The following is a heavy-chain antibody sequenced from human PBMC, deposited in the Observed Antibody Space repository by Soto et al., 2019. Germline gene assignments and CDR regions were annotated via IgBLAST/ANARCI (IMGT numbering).Heavy chain of an antibody. Sequence: EVHLVESGGGLVKPGGSLRLSCAASGFAFNTYKMNWVRQAPGKGLEWVASISSRNYIFYADSVKGRFTISRDNATNALYLQMDSLRAEDTAVYYCARDSIVYYDSTGYYLGWFDPWGQGTLVTVSS. J-gene: IGHJ5*02. CDR2: ISSRNYI. V-gene: IGHV3-21*01. CDR1: GFAFNTYK. CDR3: ARDSIVYYDSTGYYLGWFDP. D-gene: IGHD3-22*01.